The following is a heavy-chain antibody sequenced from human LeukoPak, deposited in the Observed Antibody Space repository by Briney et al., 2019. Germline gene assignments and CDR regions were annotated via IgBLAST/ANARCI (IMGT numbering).Heavy chain of an antibody. J-gene: IGHJ6*02. CDR2: ISYDGSNK. CDR3: AKDLLALDYYYYGMDV. Sequence: GGSLRLSCAASGLTFSSYGMHWVRQAPPKGLEWVAVISYDGSNKYYADSVKGRFTISRDNSKNTLYLQMNSLRAEDTAVYYCAKDLLALDYYYYGMDVWGQGTTVTVSS. CDR1: GLTFSSYG. V-gene: IGHV3-30*18. D-gene: IGHD2-15*01.